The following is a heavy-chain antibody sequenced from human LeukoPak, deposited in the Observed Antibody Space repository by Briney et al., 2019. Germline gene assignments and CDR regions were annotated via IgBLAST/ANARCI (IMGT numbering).Heavy chain of an antibody. CDR1: GVSFSGYY. CDR3: ARGGIVVVVTTTRRVNWFDP. J-gene: IGHJ5*02. V-gene: IGHV4-34*01. D-gene: IGHD2-15*01. CDR2: INHSGST. Sequence: SESLSLTCAVYGVSFSGYYWSWIRQPPGKGLEWIGEINHSGSTNYNPSLKSRVTISVDTSKNQFSLKLSSVTAADTAVYYCARGGIVVVVTTTRRVNWFDPWGQGTLVTVSS.